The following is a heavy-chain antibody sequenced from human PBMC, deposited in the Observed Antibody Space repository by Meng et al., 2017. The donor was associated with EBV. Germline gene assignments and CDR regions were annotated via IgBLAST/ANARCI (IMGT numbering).Heavy chain of an antibody. J-gene: IGHJ4*02. CDR1: GGPFRYYA. Sequence: QVQWVGPADGVKRPGSSVRVSCKTTGGPFRYYAISWRRQAPGQGLEWLGGSLPRLGAPTYAQKFHGRVKITADESTSTHYMDLSSLRSEDTAIYYCASESGRGYTPDYWGQGTLVTVSS. V-gene: IGHV1-69*01. CDR3: ASESGRGYTPDY. D-gene: IGHD3-10*01. CDR2: SLPRLGAP.